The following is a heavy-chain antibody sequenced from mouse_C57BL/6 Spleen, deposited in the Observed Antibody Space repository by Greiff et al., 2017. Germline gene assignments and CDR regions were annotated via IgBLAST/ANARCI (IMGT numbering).Heavy chain of an antibody. CDR2: IDPETGGT. Sequence: QVQLQQSGAELVRPGASVTLSCKASGYTFTDYEMHWVKQTPVHGLEWIGAIDPETGGTAYNQKFKGKAILTADKSSSTAYIELRSLTSEDSAVYYCTRSHYYGSSYHFDYWGQGTTLTVSS. V-gene: IGHV1-15*01. CDR3: TRSHYYGSSYHFDY. J-gene: IGHJ2*01. CDR1: GYTFTDYE. D-gene: IGHD1-1*01.